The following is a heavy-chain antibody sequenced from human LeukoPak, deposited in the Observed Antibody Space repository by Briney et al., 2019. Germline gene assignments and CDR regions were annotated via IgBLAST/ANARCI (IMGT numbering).Heavy chain of an antibody. Sequence: GGSLRLSCTASGFTFSSYATSWVRQAPGKGLEWVSAISGGGADTYYADSVKGRFTISRDNSKNTLYLQMNSLRVEDTAVYYCARVTAWGYFDYWGQGTLVSVSS. V-gene: IGHV3-23*01. D-gene: IGHD1-26*01. CDR2: ISGGGADT. J-gene: IGHJ4*02. CDR3: ARVTAWGYFDY. CDR1: GFTFSSYA.